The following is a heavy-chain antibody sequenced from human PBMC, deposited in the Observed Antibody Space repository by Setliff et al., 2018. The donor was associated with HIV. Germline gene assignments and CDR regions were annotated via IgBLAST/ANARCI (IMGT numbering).Heavy chain of an antibody. V-gene: IGHV5-51*01. D-gene: IGHD2-2*01. CDR2: IYPVDSET. CDR3: ARPRGNDYAGSGFDN. CDR1: GYNFVDYS. Sequence: PGESLKISCQGSGYNFVDYSIAWVRQVPRKGLEWMGIIYPVDSETRYSPSFQGQVTISADKSINTAYLQWTTLKASDSAMYYCARPRGNDYAGSGFDNWGQGTLVTVSS. J-gene: IGHJ4*02.